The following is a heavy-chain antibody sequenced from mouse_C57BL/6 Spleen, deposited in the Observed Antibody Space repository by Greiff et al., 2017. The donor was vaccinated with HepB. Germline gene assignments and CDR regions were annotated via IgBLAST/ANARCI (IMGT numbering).Heavy chain of an antibody. CDR1: GFTFSDYY. J-gene: IGHJ2*01. CDR2: ISNGGGST. CDR3: ARQGEIGSLDY. Sequence: DVMLVESGGGLVQPGGSLKLSCAASGFTFSDYYMYWVRQTPEKRLEWVAYISNGGGSTYYPDTVKGRFTISRDNAKNTLYLQMSRLKSEDTAMYCCARQGEIGSLDYWGQGTTLTVSS. V-gene: IGHV5-12*01.